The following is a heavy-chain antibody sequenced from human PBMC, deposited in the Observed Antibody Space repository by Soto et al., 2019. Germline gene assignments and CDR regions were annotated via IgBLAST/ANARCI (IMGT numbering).Heavy chain of an antibody. J-gene: IGHJ6*02. CDR2: ISYDGSNK. CDR3: AKDPGSIVVVTLYGMDV. D-gene: IGHD3-22*01. Sequence: GGSLRLSCAASGFTFSSYGMHWVRQAPGKGLEWVAVISYDGSNKYYADSVKGRFTISRDNSKNTLYLQMNSLRAEDTAVYYCAKDPGSIVVVTLYGMDVWGQGTTVTVSS. CDR1: GFTFSSYG. V-gene: IGHV3-30*18.